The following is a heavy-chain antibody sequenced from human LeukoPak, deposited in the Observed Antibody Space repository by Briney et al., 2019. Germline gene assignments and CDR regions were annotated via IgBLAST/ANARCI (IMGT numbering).Heavy chain of an antibody. CDR3: ARDFYGFWSGYLGFDY. D-gene: IGHD3-3*01. CDR1: GFTFSSYA. V-gene: IGHV3-30-3*01. Sequence: PGGSLRLSCAASGFTFSSYAMHWVRQAPGKGLEWVAVISYDGSNKYYADSVKGRFTISRDNSKNTLYLQMNSLRAEDTAVYYCARDFYGFWSGYLGFDYWGQGTLVTVSS. CDR2: ISYDGSNK. J-gene: IGHJ4*02.